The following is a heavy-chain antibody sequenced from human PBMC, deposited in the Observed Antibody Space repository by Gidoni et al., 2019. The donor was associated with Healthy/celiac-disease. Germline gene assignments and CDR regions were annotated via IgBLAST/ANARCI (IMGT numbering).Heavy chain of an antibody. D-gene: IGHD6-19*01. CDR2: IRSNGGST. J-gene: IGHJ3*02. V-gene: IGHV3-64D*06. CDR3: VKVVGSGWLDAFDI. Sequence: EVQLVESGGGWVQPGGSLRIACSAAGVNFSSYAMPWVRQAPGKGLEYVSAIRSNGGSTYYADSVKGRFTISRDNSKNTLYLQMSSLRAEDTAVYYCVKVVGSGWLDAFDIWGQGTMVTVSS. CDR1: GVNFSSYA.